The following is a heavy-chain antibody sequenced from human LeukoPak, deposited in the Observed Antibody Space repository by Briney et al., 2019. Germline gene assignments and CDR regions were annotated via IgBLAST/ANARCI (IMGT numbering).Heavy chain of an antibody. D-gene: IGHD4-11*01. CDR3: ARVGDYSNYGWFDP. V-gene: IGHV1-2*02. J-gene: IGHJ5*02. CDR2: INPNSGGT. CDR1: GYTFTGYY. Sequence: ASVEVSCKASGYTFTGYYMHWVRQAPGQGLEWMGWINPNSGGTNYAQKFQGRVTMTRDTSISTAYMELSRLRSDDTAVYYCARVGDYSNYGWFDPWGQGTLVTVSS.